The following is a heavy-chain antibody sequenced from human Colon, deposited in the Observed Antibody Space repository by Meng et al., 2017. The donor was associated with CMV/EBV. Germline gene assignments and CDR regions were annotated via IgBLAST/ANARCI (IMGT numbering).Heavy chain of an antibody. CDR3: ARDTRFFGVVIHNWFDP. Sequence: ASVKVSCKASGYTFTGYYMHWVRQAPGQGLEWMGWINPNRGGTNYAQKFQGRVTMTRDTSISTAYMELSRLRSDDTAVYYCARDTRFFGVVIHNWFDPWGQGTLVTVSS. CDR2: INPNRGGT. V-gene: IGHV1-2*02. CDR1: GYTFTGYY. D-gene: IGHD3-3*01. J-gene: IGHJ5*02.